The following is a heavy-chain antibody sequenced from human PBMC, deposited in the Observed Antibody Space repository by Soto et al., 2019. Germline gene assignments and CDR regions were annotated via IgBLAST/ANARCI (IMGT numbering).Heavy chain of an antibody. J-gene: IGHJ5*02. V-gene: IGHV4-31*03. CDR2: FYYSGST. CDR1: GGSISTGGYY. CDR3: ARSVFP. Sequence: QVQLQESGPGLVKPSQTLSLTCTVSGGSISTGGYYWNWIRQHPGKGLEWIGYFYYSGSTYYNPSLKRRFTISVNTSKNHFSLKLSSVTAADTAVYYCARSVFPWGQGTLVTVSS.